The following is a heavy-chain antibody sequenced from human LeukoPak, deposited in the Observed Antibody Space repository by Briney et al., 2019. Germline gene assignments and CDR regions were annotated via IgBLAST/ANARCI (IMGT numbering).Heavy chain of an antibody. D-gene: IGHD3-9*01. CDR3: ARDYDSFDY. CDR2: ISSSSTTI. V-gene: IGHV3-48*02. CDR1: GFTVSSNY. J-gene: IGHJ4*02. Sequence: GGSLRLSCAASGFTVSSNYMSWVRQAPGKGLEWVSYISSSSTTIYYADSVKGRFTISRDNAKNSLYLQMNSLRDEDTAVYYCARDYDSFDYWGQGTLVTVSS.